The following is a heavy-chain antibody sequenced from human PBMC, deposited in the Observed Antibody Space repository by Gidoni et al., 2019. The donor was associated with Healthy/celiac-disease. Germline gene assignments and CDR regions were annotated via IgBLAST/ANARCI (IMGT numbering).Heavy chain of an antibody. CDR3: ARGEAVAVDNWFDP. CDR1: GGSIRSGGYS. D-gene: IGHD6-19*01. J-gene: IGHJ5*02. V-gene: IGHV4-30-2*01. Sequence: QLQLQESGSGLVKPSQTLSLTCAVSGGSIRSGGYSWSWIRQPPGKGLEWIVYIYHSGSTYYNPSLKSRVTISVDRSKNQFSLKLSSVTAADTAVYYCARGEAVAVDNWFDPWGQGTLVTVSS. CDR2: IYHSGST.